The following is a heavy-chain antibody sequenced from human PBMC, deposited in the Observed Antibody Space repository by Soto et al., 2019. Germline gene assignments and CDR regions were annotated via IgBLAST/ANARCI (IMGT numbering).Heavy chain of an antibody. CDR1: GYTFTSYG. Sequence: ASVKVSCKASGYTFTSYGISWVRQAPGQGREWMGWISAYNGNTNYAQKLQGRVTMTTDTSTSTAYMELRSLRSDDTAVYYCARERGCTNGVCYFIRYYMDVWGKGTTVTVSS. V-gene: IGHV1-18*01. D-gene: IGHD2-8*01. CDR2: ISAYNGNT. CDR3: ARERGCTNGVCYFIRYYMDV. J-gene: IGHJ6*03.